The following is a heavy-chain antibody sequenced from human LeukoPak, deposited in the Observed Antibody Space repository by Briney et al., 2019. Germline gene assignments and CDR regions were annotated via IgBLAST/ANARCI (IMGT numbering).Heavy chain of an antibody. Sequence: HPGGSLRLSCAASGFTFSSYDMHWVRQSTGKGLEWVSLIGTAGDTYYADSVKGRFTISRENAKNSLYLQMNSLRAGDTAVYYCARGYYGSADYWGQGGLVTVSS. CDR2: IGTAGDT. J-gene: IGHJ4*02. D-gene: IGHD3-10*01. CDR1: GFTFSSYD. CDR3: ARGYYGSADY. V-gene: IGHV3-13*04.